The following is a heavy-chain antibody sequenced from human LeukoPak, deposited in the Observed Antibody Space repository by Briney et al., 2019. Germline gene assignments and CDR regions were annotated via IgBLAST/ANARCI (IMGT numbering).Heavy chain of an antibody. CDR1: GGSISSYY. CDR2: IYYSGST. J-gene: IGHJ4*02. V-gene: IGHV4-59*01. CDR3: ARGRREYSYGSLDY. Sequence: PSETLSLTCTVSGGSISSYYWSWIRQPPGKGLEWIGYIYYSGSTNYNPSLKSRVTISVDTSKNQFSLKLSSVTAADTAVYYCARGRREYSYGSLDYWGQGTLVTVSS. D-gene: IGHD5-18*01.